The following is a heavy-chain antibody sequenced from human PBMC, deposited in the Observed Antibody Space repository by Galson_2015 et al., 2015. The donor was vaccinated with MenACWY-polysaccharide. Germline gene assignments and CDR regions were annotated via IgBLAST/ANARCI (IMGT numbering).Heavy chain of an antibody. D-gene: IGHD2-15*01. Sequence: SLRLSCAASGFTFSSYPMNWVRQAPGKGPEWVSNIGTRRIHIYYADSVKGRFTISRDNAKNSLYLQMNSLRAEDTAVYYCARRPDCSGDSCYGIDVWGPGTTV. J-gene: IGHJ6*02. CDR3: ARRPDCSGDSCYGIDV. CDR2: IGTRRIHI. V-gene: IGHV3-21*01. CDR1: GFTFSSYP.